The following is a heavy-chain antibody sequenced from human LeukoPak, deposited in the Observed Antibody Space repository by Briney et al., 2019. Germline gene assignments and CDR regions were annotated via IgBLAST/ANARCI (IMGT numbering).Heavy chain of an antibody. J-gene: IGHJ4*02. V-gene: IGHV3-23*01. Sequence: GGSLRLSCAASGFTFSSYAMSWVRQAPGKGLEWVSAISGSGGSTYYADSVKGRFTISRDNDKHSLYLQMNSLRAEDTAVYYCARFATFGGVIFYMDYWGEGTLVTVSS. D-gene: IGHD3-16*02. CDR1: GFTFSSYA. CDR3: ARFATFGGVIFYMDY. CDR2: ISGSGGST.